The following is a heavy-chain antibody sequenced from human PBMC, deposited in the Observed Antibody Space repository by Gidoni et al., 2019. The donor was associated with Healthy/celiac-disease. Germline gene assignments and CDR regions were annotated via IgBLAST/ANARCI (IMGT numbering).Heavy chain of an antibody. V-gene: IGHV3-23*01. D-gene: IGHD6-13*01. CDR2: ISGSGGST. CDR1: GFPFSSYA. J-gene: IGHJ4*02. Sequence: EVQLFESGGGLVQPGGSLRLSCAASGFPFSSYAMRWVRQAPGKGLEWVAAISGSGGSTYYADSVKGRFTISRDNSKNTLYLQMNSLRAEDTAVYYCAKSLSSSWYYCFDYGGQGTLVTVSS. CDR3: AKSLSSSWYYCFDY.